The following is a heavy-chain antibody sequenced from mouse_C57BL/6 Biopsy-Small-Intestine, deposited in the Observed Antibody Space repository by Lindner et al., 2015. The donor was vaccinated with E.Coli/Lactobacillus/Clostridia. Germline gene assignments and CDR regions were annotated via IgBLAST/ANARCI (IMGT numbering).Heavy chain of an antibody. J-gene: IGHJ1*03. CDR1: GYTFTNYW. V-gene: IGHV1-63*01. CDR2: IYPGDGDT. Sequence: VQLQESGAELVRPGTSVKMSCRASGYTFTNYWIGWAKQRPGEGLEWIGRIYPGDGDTYYDGKFKGKATLTADRSSSTAYMQLSSLTSEDSAVYFCVLGYGAPWYFDIWGTGTTVTVSS. D-gene: IGHD1-1*02. CDR3: VLGYGAPWYFDI.